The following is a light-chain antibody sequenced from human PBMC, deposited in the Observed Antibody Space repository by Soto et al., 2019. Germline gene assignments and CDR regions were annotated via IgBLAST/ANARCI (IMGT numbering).Light chain of an antibody. J-gene: IGLJ3*02. CDR2: RND. CDR1: SSNIGINH. Sequence: QSVLTQPPSASGTPGQRVTISYSGSSSNIGINHVYWYQQLPGTAPKLLIYRNDQRPSGVPDRFSGSKSGTSASLAISGLRSEDEADYYCAAWDDSLSVGVFGGGTKLTVL. V-gene: IGLV1-47*01. CDR3: AAWDDSLSVGV.